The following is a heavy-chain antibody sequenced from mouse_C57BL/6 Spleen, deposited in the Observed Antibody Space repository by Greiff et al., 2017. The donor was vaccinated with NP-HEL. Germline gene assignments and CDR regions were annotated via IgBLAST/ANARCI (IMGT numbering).Heavy chain of an antibody. CDR1: GYTFTDYE. CDR3: SGYGPHGSSYAFAY. Sequence: QVQLQQSGAELVRPGASVTLSCKASGYTFTDYEMHWVKQTPVHGLEWIGAIDPETGGTAYNQKFKGKAILTADKSSSTAYMELRSLTSEDSAVYYCSGYGPHGSSYAFAYWGQGTLVTVSA. CDR2: IDPETGGT. J-gene: IGHJ3*01. D-gene: IGHD1-1*01. V-gene: IGHV1-15*01.